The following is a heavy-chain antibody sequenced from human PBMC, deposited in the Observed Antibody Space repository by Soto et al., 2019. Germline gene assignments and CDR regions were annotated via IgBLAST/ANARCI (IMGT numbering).Heavy chain of an antibody. J-gene: IGHJ5*02. Sequence: QVQVVQSGPELKKPGASVKVSCKAQGYIFTKYGIGWVRQAPGHGLEWMGLINVYNGDRKVAQKFQDRVSMTTDTATDTAYMELKSLRSGDTAVYYCARLQLGGDRMLNWFDPWGQGNLVTVSS. CDR1: GYIFTKYG. CDR2: INVYNGDR. V-gene: IGHV1-18*01. CDR3: ARLQLGGDRMLNWFDP. D-gene: IGHD2-21*02.